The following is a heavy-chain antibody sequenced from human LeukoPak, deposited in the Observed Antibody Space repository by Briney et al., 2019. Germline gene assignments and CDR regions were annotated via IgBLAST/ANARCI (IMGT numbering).Heavy chain of an antibody. Sequence: GGSLRLSCAASGFTFRSYSMNWVRQAPGKGLEWVSSISSSSSYIYYADSVKGRFTISRDNAKNSLYLQMNSLRDEDTAVYYCARVNDYDSESYYTRDYWGQGTLVTVSS. D-gene: IGHD3-10*01. CDR1: GFTFRSYS. V-gene: IGHV3-21*01. CDR3: ARVNDYDSESYYTRDY. CDR2: ISSSSSYI. J-gene: IGHJ4*02.